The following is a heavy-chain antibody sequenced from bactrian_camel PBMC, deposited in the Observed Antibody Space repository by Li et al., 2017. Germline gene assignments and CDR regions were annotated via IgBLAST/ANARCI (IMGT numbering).Heavy chain of an antibody. CDR2: ISIGNGLT. CDR3: ATRRGRDWQRWDLERTYNY. D-gene: IGHD1*01. V-gene: IGHV3S1*01. J-gene: IGHJ4*01. Sequence: HVQLVESGGGSVQAGGSLRLSCATNAAVFSDNCFAWFRQIPGREREGVASISIGNGLTDYTDSVKGRFTISRDSAKNTVYLRMDSLTPDDTAMYYCATRRGRDWQRWDLERTYNYWGHGTQVTVS. CDR1: AAVFSDNC.